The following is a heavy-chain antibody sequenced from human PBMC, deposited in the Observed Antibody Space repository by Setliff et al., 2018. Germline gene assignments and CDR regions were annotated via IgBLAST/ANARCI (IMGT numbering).Heavy chain of an antibody. Sequence: SETLSLTCGASGGSFSDYYWNWIRQAAGKGLEWLGHIYTSGSTKYSPSLESRVTISVDTSKNQFSLKVSSVTAADTAVYYCARLPNYVWGSPVDYWGQGTLVTVSS. V-gene: IGHV4-59*10. J-gene: IGHJ4*02. CDR2: IYTSGST. CDR3: ARLPNYVWGSPVDY. CDR1: GGSFSDYY. D-gene: IGHD3-16*01.